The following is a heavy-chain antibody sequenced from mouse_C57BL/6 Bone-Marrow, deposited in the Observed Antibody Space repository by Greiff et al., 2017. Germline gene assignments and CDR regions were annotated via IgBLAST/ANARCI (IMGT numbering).Heavy chain of an antibody. J-gene: IGHJ4*01. V-gene: IGHV1-64*01. CDR2: IHPNSGST. CDR1: GYTFTSYW. CDR3: ARKGAYYCNYDYAMDD. Sequence: QVQLQQPGAELVKPGASVKLSCKASGYTFTSYWMHWVKQRPGQGPEWIGMIHPNSGSTNYNEKFKSKATLTVDKASSTAYMQLSSLTSEDSAVYYCARKGAYYCNYDYAMDDWGQGTSVTVSS. D-gene: IGHD2-10*01.